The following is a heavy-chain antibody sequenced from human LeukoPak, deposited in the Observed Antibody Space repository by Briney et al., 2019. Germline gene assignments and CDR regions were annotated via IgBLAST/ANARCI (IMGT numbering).Heavy chain of an antibody. CDR3: ARDGSVTRYCSSTSCYLGY. J-gene: IGHJ4*02. D-gene: IGHD2-2*01. CDR2: INSNSGGT. CDR1: GYTFTGYY. V-gene: IGHV1-2*02. Sequence: ASVKVSCKASGYTFTGYYMHWVRQAPGQGLEWMGWINSNSGGTNYAQKFQGRVTMTRDTSISTAYMELSRLRSDDTAVYYCARDGSVTRYCSSTSCYLGYWGQGTLVTVSS.